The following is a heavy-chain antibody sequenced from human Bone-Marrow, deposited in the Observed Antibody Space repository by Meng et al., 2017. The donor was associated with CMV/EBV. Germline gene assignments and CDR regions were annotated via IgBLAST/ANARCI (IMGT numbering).Heavy chain of an antibody. CDR1: GFTFSSYS. D-gene: IGHD4-23*01. CDR3: AKGVGGYYYGMDV. J-gene: IGHJ6*02. Sequence: GGSLRLSCAASGFTFSSYSMNWVRQAPGKGLEWVSYISSSSSNIYYADSVKGRFTISRDNAKYSLYLQMNSLRAEDTAVYYCAKGVGGYYYGMDVWGQGTTVTVSS. CDR2: ISSSSSNI. V-gene: IGHV3-48*04.